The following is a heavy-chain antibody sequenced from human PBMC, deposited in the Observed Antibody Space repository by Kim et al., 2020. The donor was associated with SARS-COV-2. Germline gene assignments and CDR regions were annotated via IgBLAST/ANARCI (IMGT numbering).Heavy chain of an antibody. CDR3: AKDPDEGEPTTSD. J-gene: IGHJ4*02. Sequence: FAASVKGRFTISRDNFKNTLYLQMNSLRAEDTAVYYCAKDPDEGEPTTSDWGPGAPVTVSS. V-gene: IGHV3-23*01. D-gene: IGHD1-1*01.